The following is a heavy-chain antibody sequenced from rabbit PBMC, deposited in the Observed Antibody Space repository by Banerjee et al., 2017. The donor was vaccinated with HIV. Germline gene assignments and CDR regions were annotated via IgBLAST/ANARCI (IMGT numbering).Heavy chain of an antibody. J-gene: IGHJ6*01. CDR3: AREVDGVGVGYASL. CDR1: GFDLSSGYD. CDR2: IYTGSGDT. V-gene: IGHV1S45*01. Sequence: QEQLVESGGGLVQPEGSLTLTCTASGFDLSSGYDMCWVRQAPGKGLEWIACIYTGSGDTVYASWVNGRFTISKTSSTTVTLQMTSLTAADTATYFCAREVDGVGVGYASLWGPGTLVTVS. D-gene: IGHD6-1*01.